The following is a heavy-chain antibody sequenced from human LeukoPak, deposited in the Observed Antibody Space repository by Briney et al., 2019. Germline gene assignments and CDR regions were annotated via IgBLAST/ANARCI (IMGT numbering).Heavy chain of an antibody. J-gene: IGHJ6*03. CDR3: AGGGIAARRPTIYYYYYYMDV. D-gene: IGHD6-6*01. Sequence: SETLSLTCTVSGGSISSYYWSWLRQPPGKGLEWIGYIYYSGSTNYNPSLKSRVAISVDTSKNQFSLKLSSVTAADTAVYYCAGGGIAARRPTIYYYYYYMDVWGKGTTVTVSS. CDR1: GGSISSYY. V-gene: IGHV4-59*01. CDR2: IYYSGST.